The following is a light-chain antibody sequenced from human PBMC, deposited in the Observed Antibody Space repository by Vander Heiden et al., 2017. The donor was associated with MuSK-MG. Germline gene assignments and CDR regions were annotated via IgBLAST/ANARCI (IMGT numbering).Light chain of an antibody. Sequence: EIVLTQSPGTLSLSRGERATLSCRASQSVSSSYLAWYQQTAGHAPMLLIYGSSSRATSIPDRFSSSASGTFFTLTISRLEPEDFAVYCCQQYGRSGYTFGQGTKLEIK. CDR1: QSVSSSY. J-gene: IGKJ2*01. V-gene: IGKV3-20*01. CDR3: QQYGRSGYT. CDR2: GSS.